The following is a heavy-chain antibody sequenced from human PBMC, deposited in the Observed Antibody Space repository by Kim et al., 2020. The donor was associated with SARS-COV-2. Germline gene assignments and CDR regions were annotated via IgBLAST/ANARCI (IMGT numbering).Heavy chain of an antibody. CDR3: ARVGGGGYSGYAFDY. J-gene: IGHJ4*02. Sequence: SETLSLTCAVYGGSFSGYYWNWIRQPPGKGLEWIGEINHSGSTNYNPSLKSRVTISVDTSKNQFSLKLSSVTAADTAVDYCARVGGGGYSGYAFDYWGQG. D-gene: IGHD5-12*01. V-gene: IGHV4-34*01. CDR2: INHSGST. CDR1: GGSFSGYY.